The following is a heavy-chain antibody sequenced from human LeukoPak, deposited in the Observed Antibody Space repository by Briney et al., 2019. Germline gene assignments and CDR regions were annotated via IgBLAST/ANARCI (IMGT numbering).Heavy chain of an antibody. D-gene: IGHD3-10*01. CDR3: ARCITMVRGALGY. J-gene: IGHJ4*02. CDR2: IGQSDINT. V-gene: IGHV3-23*01. Sequence: GGSLRLSCAASGFIFSNYAMNWVRQAPGKGLEWVSTIGQSDINTFYADSVKGRFTISRDNSKNALFLQMNSLRAEDMAVYYCARCITMVRGALGYWGQGTLVTVSS. CDR1: GFIFSNYA.